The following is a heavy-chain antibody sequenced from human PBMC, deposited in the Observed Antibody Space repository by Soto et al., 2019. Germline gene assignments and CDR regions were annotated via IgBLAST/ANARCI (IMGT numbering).Heavy chain of an antibody. J-gene: IGHJ6*02. CDR1: GGTFSSYA. V-gene: IGHV1-69*13. D-gene: IGHD1-26*01. CDR2: IIPIFGTA. CDR3: ARFLVGAAAGPHPPYYYYGMDV. Sequence: GASVKVSCKASGGTFSSYAISWVRQAPGQGLEWMGGIIPIFGTANYAQKFQGRVTITADESTSTAYIELSSLKSEDTTVNNCARFLVGAAAGPHPPYYYYGMDVWGQGTTVTVSS.